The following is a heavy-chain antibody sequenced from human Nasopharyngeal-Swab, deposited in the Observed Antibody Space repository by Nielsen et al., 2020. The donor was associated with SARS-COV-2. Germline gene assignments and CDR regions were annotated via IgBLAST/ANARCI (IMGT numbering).Heavy chain of an antibody. J-gene: IGHJ6*02. CDR1: GGTFSSYA. V-gene: IGHV1-69*10. Sequence: SSVQVSCKASGGTFSSYAISWVRQAPGQGLEWMGGIIPIFGIANYAQKFQGRVTITADKSTSTAYMELSSLRSEDTAVYYCARAHRWTTVTTNYYGMDVWGQGTTVTVSS. CDR3: ARAHRWTTVTTNYYGMDV. D-gene: IGHD4-11*01. CDR2: IIPIFGIA.